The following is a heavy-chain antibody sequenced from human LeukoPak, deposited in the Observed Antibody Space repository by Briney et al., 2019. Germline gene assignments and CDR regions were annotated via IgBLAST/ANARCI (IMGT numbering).Heavy chain of an antibody. J-gene: IGHJ4*02. D-gene: IGHD6-6*01. Sequence: SETLSLTCTVSGGSISSYYWSWIRQPPGKGLEWIGYIYTSGSTNYNPSLKSRVTISVDTSKNQFSLKLSSVTAAATAVYYCARHSYSSSSGFDYWGQGTLVTVSS. CDR3: ARHSYSSSSGFDY. CDR1: GGSISSYY. CDR2: IYTSGST. V-gene: IGHV4-4*09.